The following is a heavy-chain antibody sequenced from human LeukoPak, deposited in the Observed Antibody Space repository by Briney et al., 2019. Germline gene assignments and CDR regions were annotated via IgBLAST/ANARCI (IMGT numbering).Heavy chain of an antibody. CDR2: IWYDGSNK. CDR1: GFTFSSYG. J-gene: IGHJ6*03. V-gene: IGHV3-33*06. Sequence: PGRSLRLSCAASGFTFSSYGMHWVRQAPGKGLEWVAVIWYDGSNKYYADSVKGRFTISRDNSKNTLYLQMNGLRAEDTAVYYCAKEGVFTRGYYYYMDVWGKGTTVTVSS. CDR3: AKEGVFTRGYYYYMDV. D-gene: IGHD5/OR15-5a*01.